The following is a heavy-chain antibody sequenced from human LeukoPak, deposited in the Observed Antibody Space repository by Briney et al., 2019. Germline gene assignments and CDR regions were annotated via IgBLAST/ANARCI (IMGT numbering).Heavy chain of an antibody. V-gene: IGHV3-30*02. J-gene: IGHJ4*02. CDR3: ARRPLDFWSGQQFDY. Sequence: PGGSLRLSCAASGFTFSSYGMHWVRQAPGKGLEWVAFIRYDGSNKYYADSVKGRFTISRDNSKNTLYLQMNSLRAEDTAVYYCARRPLDFWSGQQFDYWGQGTLVTVSS. D-gene: IGHD3-3*01. CDR2: IRYDGSNK. CDR1: GFTFSSYG.